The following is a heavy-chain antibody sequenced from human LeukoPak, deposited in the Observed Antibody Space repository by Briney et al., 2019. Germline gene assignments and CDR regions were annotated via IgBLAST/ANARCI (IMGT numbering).Heavy chain of an antibody. CDR1: GGSFSGYY. D-gene: IGHD3-10*01. V-gene: IGHV4-34*01. Sequence: SETLSLTCAVYGGSFSGYYWSWIRQPPGKGLEWIGEINHSGSTNYNPSLKSRVTISVDTSKNQFSLKLSSVTAADTAVYYCARHEKRRWFGKNWFDPWGQGTLVTVSS. J-gene: IGHJ5*02. CDR2: INHSGST. CDR3: ARHEKRRWFGKNWFDP.